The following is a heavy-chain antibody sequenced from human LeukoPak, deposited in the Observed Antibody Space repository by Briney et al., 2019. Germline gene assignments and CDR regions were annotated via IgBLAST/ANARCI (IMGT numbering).Heavy chain of an antibody. CDR3: ARYYYDSSGPLQTYYYYMDV. D-gene: IGHD3-22*01. Sequence: SETLSLTCAVSGGSISSGAYSWSWIRQPPRKGLEWIGYVYYSGGTYYNPSLKSRVTISVDTSKNQFSLKLSSVTAADTAVYYCARYYYDSSGPLQTYYYYMDVWGKGTTVTVSS. CDR2: VYYSGGT. V-gene: IGHV4-30-4*07. CDR1: GGSISSGAYS. J-gene: IGHJ6*03.